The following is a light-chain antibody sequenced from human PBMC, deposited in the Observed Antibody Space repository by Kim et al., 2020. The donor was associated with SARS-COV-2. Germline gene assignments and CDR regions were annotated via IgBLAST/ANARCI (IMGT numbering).Light chain of an antibody. V-gene: IGKV1-27*01. J-gene: IGKJ1*01. Sequence: DIQMTQSPSSLSASVGDRVTITCRASQGISNSLAWYQQKPGNGPKVLIYDASALHSGVPSRFSGSGSGTDFTLTISSLQPEDAATYYWQKYNAAPWTFGQGTKVDIK. CDR3: QKYNAAPWT. CDR1: QGISNS. CDR2: DAS.